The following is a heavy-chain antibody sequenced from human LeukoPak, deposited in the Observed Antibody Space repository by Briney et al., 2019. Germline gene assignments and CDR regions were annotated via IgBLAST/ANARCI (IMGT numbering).Heavy chain of an antibody. D-gene: IGHD3-10*01. V-gene: IGHV4-38-2*02. CDR1: GYSISSGYY. Sequence: SETLSLTCTVSGYSISSGYYWGWIRQPPGKGLEWIGSIYHSGSTNYNPSLKSRVTISVDTSKNQFSLKLSSVTAADTAVYYCARSQQLWFGELSTWFDPWGQGTLVTVSS. CDR3: ARSQQLWFGELSTWFDP. J-gene: IGHJ5*02. CDR2: IYHSGST.